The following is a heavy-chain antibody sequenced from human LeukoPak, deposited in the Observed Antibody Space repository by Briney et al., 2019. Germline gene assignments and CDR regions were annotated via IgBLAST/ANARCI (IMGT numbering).Heavy chain of an antibody. CDR2: IYSGGST. J-gene: IGHJ2*01. CDR3: AKDRVAHFFYWYFDL. D-gene: IGHD5-12*01. Sequence: PGGSLRLSCAASGFTVSSNYMSWVRQAPGKGLEWVSVIYSGGSTYYADSVKGRFTISRDNSKKTVYLQMNSLRAEDTAVYYCAKDRVAHFFYWYFDLWGRGTLVTVSS. CDR1: GFTVSSNY. V-gene: IGHV3-53*01.